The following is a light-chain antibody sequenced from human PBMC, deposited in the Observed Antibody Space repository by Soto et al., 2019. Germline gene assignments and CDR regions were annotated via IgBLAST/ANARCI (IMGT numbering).Light chain of an antibody. Sequence: QSALTRPASVSGSPGQSITISCTGTSSDVGGYNYVSWYQQHPGKAPKLLIYEVSDRPSGVSDRFSGSKSGNTASLTISGLQAEDESDYYCNSYTNSGTHVFGTGTKVTVL. CDR3: NSYTNSGTHV. V-gene: IGLV2-14*01. J-gene: IGLJ1*01. CDR1: SSDVGGYNY. CDR2: EVS.